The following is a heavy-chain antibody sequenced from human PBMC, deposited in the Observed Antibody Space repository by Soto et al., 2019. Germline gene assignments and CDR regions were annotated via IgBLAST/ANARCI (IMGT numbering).Heavy chain of an antibody. J-gene: IGHJ4*01. CDR2: IKLDASQK. Sequence: GGSLRLSCAASGFTFGRYWMSWVRQAPGKGLEWLATIKLDASQKKYVDSVRGRFTTSRDNAKNSLYLQMDSLRAEDTAVDYCARDSGYGSGDSVNHYLDYWGHGTLVTVSS. CDR1: GFTFGRYW. D-gene: IGHD3-10*01. V-gene: IGHV3-7*01. CDR3: ARDSGYGSGDSVNHYLDY.